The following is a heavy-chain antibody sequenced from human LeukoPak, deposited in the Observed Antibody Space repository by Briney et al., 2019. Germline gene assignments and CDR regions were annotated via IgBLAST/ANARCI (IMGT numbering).Heavy chain of an antibody. Sequence: PGGSLRLSCAASGFTFSNYSMRWLRQAPGKGLEWIGYIYYSGSTNYNPSLKSRVTISVDTSKNQFSLKLSSVTAADTAVYYCARSFYYYYYMDVWGKGTTVTVSS. CDR2: IYYSGST. J-gene: IGHJ6*03. CDR3: ARSFYYYYYMDV. V-gene: IGHV4-59*01. CDR1: GFTFSNYS.